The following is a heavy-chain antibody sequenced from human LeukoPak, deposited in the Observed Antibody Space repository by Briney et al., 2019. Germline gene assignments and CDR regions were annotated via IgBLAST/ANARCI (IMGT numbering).Heavy chain of an antibody. CDR2: INAGNGNT. Sequence: GASVKVSCKASGYTFTSYAMHWVRQAPGQRLEWMGWINAGNGNTKYSQKFQGRVTITRDTSASTAYMELSSLRSEDTAVYYCAREKGGYCSSTSCYSYYYYYMDVWGKGTTVTVSS. CDR3: AREKGGYCSSTSCYSYYYYYMDV. D-gene: IGHD2-2*01. J-gene: IGHJ6*03. V-gene: IGHV1-3*01. CDR1: GYTFTSYA.